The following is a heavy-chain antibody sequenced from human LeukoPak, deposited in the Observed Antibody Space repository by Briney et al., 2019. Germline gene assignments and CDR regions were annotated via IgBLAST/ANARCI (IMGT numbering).Heavy chain of an antibody. CDR2: MNPNSGNT. V-gene: IGHV1-8*03. J-gene: IGHJ5*02. D-gene: IGHD5-12*01. Sequence: ASVKASCKASGYTFTSYDINWVRQATGQGLEWMGWMNPNSGNTGYAQKFQGRVTITRNTSISTAYMELSSLRSEDTAVYYCARASGYDYWFDPWGQGTLVTVSS. CDR1: GYTFTSYD. CDR3: ARASGYDYWFDP.